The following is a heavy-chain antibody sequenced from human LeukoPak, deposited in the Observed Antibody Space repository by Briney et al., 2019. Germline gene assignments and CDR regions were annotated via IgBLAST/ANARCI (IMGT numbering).Heavy chain of an antibody. Sequence: GGSLRLSCAASGFTFSSYSMNWVRQAPGEGLEWVSSISSSSSYIYYADSVKGRFTISRDNAKNSLYLQMNSLRAEDTAAYYCASGSSSGGTLGDYWGQGTLVTVSS. J-gene: IGHJ4*02. V-gene: IGHV3-21*01. CDR1: GFTFSSYS. CDR3: ASGSSSGGTLGDY. D-gene: IGHD2-15*01. CDR2: ISSSSSYI.